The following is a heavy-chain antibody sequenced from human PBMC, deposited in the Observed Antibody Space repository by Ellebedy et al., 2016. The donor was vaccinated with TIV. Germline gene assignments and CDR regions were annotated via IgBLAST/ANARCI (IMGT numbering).Heavy chain of an antibody. D-gene: IGHD6-19*01. CDR2: IYYSGST. J-gene: IGHJ2*01. Sequence: SETLSLXCTVSGGSISSYYWSWIRQPPGKGLEWIGYIYYSGSTNYNPSLKSRVTISVDTSKNQFSLKLSSVTAADTAVYYCARDGSGWYVNQVYWYFDLWGRGTLVTVSS. CDR1: GGSISSYY. CDR3: ARDGSGWYVNQVYWYFDL. V-gene: IGHV4-59*01.